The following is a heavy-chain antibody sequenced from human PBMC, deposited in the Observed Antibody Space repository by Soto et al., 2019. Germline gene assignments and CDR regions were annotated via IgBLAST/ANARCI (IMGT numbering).Heavy chain of an antibody. J-gene: IGHJ4*02. Sequence: PGGSLRLSCAASGFTFSDYYMAWVRQAPGKGLEWVSAISGSGGSTYYADSVKGRFTISRDNSKNTLYLQMNSLRAEDTAVYYCAKSYGKLTLTWLGELFPSLFDYWGQGTLVTVSS. D-gene: IGHD3-10*01. CDR2: ISGSGGST. CDR1: GFTFSDYY. CDR3: AKSYGKLTLTWLGELFPSLFDY. V-gene: IGHV3-23*01.